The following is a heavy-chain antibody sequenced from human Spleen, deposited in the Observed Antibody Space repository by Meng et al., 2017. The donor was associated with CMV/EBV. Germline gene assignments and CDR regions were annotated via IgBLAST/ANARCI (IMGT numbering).Heavy chain of an antibody. CDR2: IYSGGTT. CDR1: GFTVSSNY. J-gene: IGHJ4*02. V-gene: IGHV3-53*05. Sequence: GGSLRLSCAASGFTVSSNYMSWVRQAPGKGLEWVSVIYSGGTTYYADSVKGRFTISRDNSKNSLYLQMNSLRTEDTALYYCAKAGYSSSLGIDYWGQGTLVTVSS. D-gene: IGHD6-6*01. CDR3: AKAGYSSSLGIDY.